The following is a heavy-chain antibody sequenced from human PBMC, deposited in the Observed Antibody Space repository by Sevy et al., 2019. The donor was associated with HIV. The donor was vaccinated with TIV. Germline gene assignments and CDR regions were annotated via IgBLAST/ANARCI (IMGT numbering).Heavy chain of an antibody. V-gene: IGHV3-30-3*01. CDR2: ISYDGSNK. J-gene: IGHJ4*02. CDR3: ARRPPDYGGNVHAHDY. CDR1: GFTFSSYA. D-gene: IGHD4-17*01. Sequence: GGSLRLSCAASGFTFSSYAMHWVRQAPGKGLEWVAVISYDGSNKYYADSVKGRFTISRDNSKNTLYRQMNSLRAEDTAVYYCARRPPDYGGNVHAHDYWGQGTLVTVSS.